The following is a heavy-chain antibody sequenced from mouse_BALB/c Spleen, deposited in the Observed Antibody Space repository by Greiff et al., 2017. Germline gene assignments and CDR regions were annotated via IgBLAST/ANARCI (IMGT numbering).Heavy chain of an antibody. J-gene: IGHJ4*01. D-gene: IGHD1-1*01. V-gene: IGHV3-1*02. Sequence: EVKLMESGPDLVKPSQSLSLTCTVTGYSITSGYSWHWIRQFPGNKLEWMGYIHYSGSTNYNPSLKSRISITRDTSKNQFFLQLNSVTTEDTATYYCARDLIYYYGSSPYYAMDYWGQGTSVTVSS. CDR2: IHYSGST. CDR3: ARDLIYYYGSSPYYAMDY. CDR1: GYSITSGYS.